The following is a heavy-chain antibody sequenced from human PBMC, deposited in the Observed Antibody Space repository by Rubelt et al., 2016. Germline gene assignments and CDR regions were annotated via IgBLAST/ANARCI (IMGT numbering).Heavy chain of an antibody. CDR1: GFTFSNYG. D-gene: IGHD2-15*01. CDR3: AKDRSRGHYYEN. V-gene: IGHV3-30*18. J-gene: IGHJ4*02. CDR2: IWSDGSKK. Sequence: QVQLVESGGGVVQPGRSLRLSCAASGFTFSNYGMHWVRQAPGKGLEWVALIWSDGSKKYYADSVKGRFTISRDKYQITLDLQMNGLRAEDTAVYYCAKDRSRGHYYENWGQGTLVIVSS.